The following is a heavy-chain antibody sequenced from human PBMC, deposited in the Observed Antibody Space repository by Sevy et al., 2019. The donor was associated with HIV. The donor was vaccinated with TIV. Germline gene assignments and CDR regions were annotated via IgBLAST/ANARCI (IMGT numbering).Heavy chain of an antibody. Sequence: ASVKVSCKASGYTFTSYDFNWVRQATGQGLEWMGWINPNGGNTGYAQKFQGRVTMTRNTSISTAYMELSSLRSEDTAVYYCASVYSSRWDDAFDIWGQWTMVTVSS. CDR2: INPNGGNT. D-gene: IGHD6-13*01. V-gene: IGHV1-8*01. CDR3: ASVYSSRWDDAFDI. J-gene: IGHJ3*02. CDR1: GYTFTSYD.